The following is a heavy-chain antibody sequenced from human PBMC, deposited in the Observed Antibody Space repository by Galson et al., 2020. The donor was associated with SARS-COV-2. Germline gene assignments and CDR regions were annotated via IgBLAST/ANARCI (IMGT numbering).Heavy chain of an antibody. Sequence: GESLKISCKASGYTFTSYGIRWVRQAPGQGLEWMGWISAYNGNTNYAQKLQGRVTMTTDTSTSTAYMELRSLRSDDTAVYYCAMGVVVIGTANYWGQGTLVTVSS. J-gene: IGHJ4*02. D-gene: IGHD3-22*01. CDR1: GYTFTSYG. V-gene: IGHV1-18*01. CDR3: AMGVVVIGTANY. CDR2: ISAYNGNT.